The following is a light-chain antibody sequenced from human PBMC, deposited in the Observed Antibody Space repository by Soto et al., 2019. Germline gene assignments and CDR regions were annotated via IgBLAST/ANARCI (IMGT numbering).Light chain of an antibody. V-gene: IGKV3-15*01. CDR1: RTIGTN. CDR3: QQYADWPLT. Sequence: IVMTQSPAPVSVSPGESASLSCRASRTIGTNLGWYQQKPGQPTRLLISKTSTRATGVPARFGGSGSWTEFTLTTTSLQSEDIAVYYCQQYADWPLTVGGGTKVYIK. J-gene: IGKJ4*01. CDR2: KTS.